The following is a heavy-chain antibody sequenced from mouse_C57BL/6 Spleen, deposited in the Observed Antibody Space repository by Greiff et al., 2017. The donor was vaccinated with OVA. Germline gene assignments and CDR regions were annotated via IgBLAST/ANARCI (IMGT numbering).Heavy chain of an antibody. D-gene: IGHD2-3*01. J-gene: IGHJ3*01. CDR1: GYAFSSYW. CDR2: IYPGDGDT. V-gene: IGHV1-80*01. CDR3: ARRFPDGYYGFAY. Sequence: SGAELVKPGASVKISCKASGYAFSSYWMNWVKQRPGKGLEWIGQIYPGDGDTNYNGKFKGKATLTADKSSSTAYMQLSSLTSEDSAVYFCARRFPDGYYGFAYWGQGTLVTVSA.